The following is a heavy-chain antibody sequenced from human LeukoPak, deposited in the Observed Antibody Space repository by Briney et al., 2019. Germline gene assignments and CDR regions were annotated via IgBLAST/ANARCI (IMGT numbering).Heavy chain of an antibody. D-gene: IGHD3-10*02. CDR3: AELGITMIGGV. Sequence: GGSLRLSCAASGFTFSSYEMNWLRQAPGKGLVWVSYISSSDSTIYYADSVKGRFTISRDNAKNSLYLQMNSLRAEDTAVYYCAELGITMIGGVWGKGTTVTISS. CDR2: ISSSDSTI. J-gene: IGHJ6*04. V-gene: IGHV3-48*03. CDR1: GFTFSSYE.